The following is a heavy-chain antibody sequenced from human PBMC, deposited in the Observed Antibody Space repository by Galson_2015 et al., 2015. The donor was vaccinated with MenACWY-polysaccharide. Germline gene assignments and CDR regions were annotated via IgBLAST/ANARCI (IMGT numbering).Heavy chain of an antibody. CDR1: GGSFSGYY. D-gene: IGHD3-3*01. CDR3: AFRPRKTIFES. V-gene: IGHV4-34*01. CDR2: INDSGST. J-gene: IGHJ6*04. Sequence: SETLSLTCAVYGGSFSGYYWSWIRQPPGKGLEWIGEINDSGSTNYTPSLKSRVTISVDTSKNQFSLKVSSVTAADTAVYYCAFRPRKTIFESWGKGTTVTVSS.